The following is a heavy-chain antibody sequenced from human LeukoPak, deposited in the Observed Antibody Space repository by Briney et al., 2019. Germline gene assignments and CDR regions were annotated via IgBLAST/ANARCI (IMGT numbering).Heavy chain of an antibody. CDR2: IIPIFGTA. Sequence: GASVKVSCKASGYTFTGYYMHWVRQAPGQGLEWMGGIIPIFGTANYAQKFQGRVTITADESTSTAYMELSSLRSEDTAVYYCARATTDIVATFDYWGQGTLVTVSS. J-gene: IGHJ4*02. D-gene: IGHD5-12*01. V-gene: IGHV1-69*13. CDR1: GYTFTGYY. CDR3: ARATTDIVATFDY.